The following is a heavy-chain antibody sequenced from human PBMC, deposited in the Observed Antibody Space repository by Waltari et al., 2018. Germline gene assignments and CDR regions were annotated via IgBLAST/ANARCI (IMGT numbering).Heavy chain of an antibody. Sequence: QVQLVQSGAEVKKPGASVKVSCKASGYTFTSYAMHWVRQAPGQRLEWMGWINAGNGNTKYSQKFQGRVTITRDTSASTAYMELSSLRSEDMAVYYCARNLYCSGGSCSDYWGQGTLVTVSS. CDR3: ARNLYCSGGSCSDY. CDR2: INAGNGNT. J-gene: IGHJ4*02. CDR1: GYTFTSYA. V-gene: IGHV1-3*01. D-gene: IGHD2-15*01.